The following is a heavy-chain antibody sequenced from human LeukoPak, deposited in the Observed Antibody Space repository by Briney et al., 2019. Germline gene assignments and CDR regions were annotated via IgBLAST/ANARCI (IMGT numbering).Heavy chain of an antibody. CDR2: INHSGST. Sequence: SETLSLTCAVYGGSFSGYYWSWISQPPGKGLEWIGEINHSGSTNYSPSLKSRLTISVDTSNNQFSLRLSSVTAADTAVYYCARRDYCTSTSCYESYNWFDPWGQGTLVTVSS. V-gene: IGHV4-34*01. D-gene: IGHD2-2*01. J-gene: IGHJ5*02. CDR1: GGSFSGYY. CDR3: ARRDYCTSTSCYESYNWFDP.